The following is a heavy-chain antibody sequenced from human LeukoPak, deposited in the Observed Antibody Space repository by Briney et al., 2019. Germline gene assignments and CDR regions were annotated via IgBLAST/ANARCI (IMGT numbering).Heavy chain of an antibody. D-gene: IGHD3-10*01. J-gene: IGHJ5*02. CDR1: GGTFSSYA. Sequence: SVKVSCKASGGTFSSYAISWVRQAPGQGLEWMGGIIPIFGTASYAQKFQGRVTITTDESTSTAYMELSSLRSEDTAVYYCARELFRGSGPPELLVFDPWGQGTLVTVSS. V-gene: IGHV1-69*05. CDR2: IIPIFGTA. CDR3: ARELFRGSGPPELLVFDP.